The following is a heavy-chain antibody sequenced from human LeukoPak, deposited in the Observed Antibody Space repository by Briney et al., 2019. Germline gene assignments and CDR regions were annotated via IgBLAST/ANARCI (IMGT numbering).Heavy chain of an antibody. D-gene: IGHD2-8*01. Sequence: GESLKISCKGSGYTFTSYWIACVRQMPGKGLEWMGIIYPDDSDTRYSPSFQGQVTISADKSISTAYLQWSSLKASDTAMYYCARGDLVLMVYATHFDYWGQGTLVTVSS. CDR3: ARGDLVLMVYATHFDY. V-gene: IGHV5-51*01. J-gene: IGHJ4*02. CDR1: GYTFTSYW. CDR2: IYPDDSDT.